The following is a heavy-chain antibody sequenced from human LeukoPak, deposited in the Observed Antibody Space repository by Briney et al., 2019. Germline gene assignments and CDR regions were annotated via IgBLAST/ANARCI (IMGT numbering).Heavy chain of an antibody. CDR1: GFTFSDYT. CDR2: IGTAGNYI. V-gene: IGHV3-21*01. CDR3: ATNLFCASASCL. D-gene: IGHD2-2*01. Sequence: KTGGSLRLSCAASGFTFSDYTMNWVRQAPGKGLEWLSSIGTAGNYIFYADSVQGRFTISRDNANDSLYLEMKSLRVVDTATYYCATNLFCASASCLWGQGTLVTVSS. J-gene: IGHJ4*02.